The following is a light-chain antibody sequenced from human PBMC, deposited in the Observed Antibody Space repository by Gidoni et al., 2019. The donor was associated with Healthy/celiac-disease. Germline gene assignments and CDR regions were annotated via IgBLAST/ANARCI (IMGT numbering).Light chain of an antibody. J-gene: IGKJ2*01. CDR3: QQSYSTLAYT. V-gene: IGKV1-39*01. CDR1: QSSSSY. CDR2: AAS. Sequence: DIQFTQSPSSLSASVGDRATITCRASQSSSSYLNWYQQKPGKAPKLLIYAASSLQSGVPSRFSGSGSETDFTLTISSRQTEDVATFYCQQSYSTLAYTVGQGSKLEIK.